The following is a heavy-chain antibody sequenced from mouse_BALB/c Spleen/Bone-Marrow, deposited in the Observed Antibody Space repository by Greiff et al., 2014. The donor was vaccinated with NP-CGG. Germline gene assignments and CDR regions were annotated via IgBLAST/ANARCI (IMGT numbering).Heavy chain of an antibody. CDR3: VRSYDSYAMAF. J-gene: IGHJ4*01. D-gene: IGHD2-10*02. V-gene: IGHV5-17*02. CDR1: GFTFSSFG. Sequence: EVMLVESGGGLAQPGGSWKLSCAASGFTFSSFGMHWVRQAPEKGLEWVAYISSGSSTIYYADTVKGRFTISRDNPKNTLFLQMTSLRSEDTAMYYCVRSYDSYAMAFWGQGTSVTVSS. CDR2: ISSGSSTI.